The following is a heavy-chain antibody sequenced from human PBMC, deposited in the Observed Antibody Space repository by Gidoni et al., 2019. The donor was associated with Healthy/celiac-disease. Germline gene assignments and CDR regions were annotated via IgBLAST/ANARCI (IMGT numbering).Heavy chain of an antibody. V-gene: IGHV2-70*01. CDR1: STGGMC. CDR3: ARIRIDSSGWTPYYYCYYGIDV. J-gene: IGHJ6*02. D-gene: IGHD6-19*01. CDR2: IDWDDDK. Sequence: STGGMCVSWIRQPPGKALEWLALIDWDDDKYYSTSLKTRLTISKDTSKIQVVLTMTNMDPVDTATYYCARIRIDSSGWTPYYYCYYGIDVWGQGTTVTVSS.